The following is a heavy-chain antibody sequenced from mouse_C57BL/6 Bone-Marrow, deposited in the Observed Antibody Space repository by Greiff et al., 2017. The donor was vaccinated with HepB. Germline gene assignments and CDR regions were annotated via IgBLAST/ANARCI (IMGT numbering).Heavy chain of an antibody. CDR1: GFNIKDDY. J-gene: IGHJ2*01. D-gene: IGHD1-1*01. CDR2: IDPENGDT. V-gene: IGHV14-4*01. CDR3: TRLLYYYGSGDY. Sequence: EVKLMESGAELVRPGASVKLSCTASGFNIKDDYMHWVKQRPEQGLEWIGWIDPENGDTEYASKFQGKATITADTYSNTAYLQLSSLTSEDTAVYYCTRLLYYYGSGDYWGQGTTLTVSS.